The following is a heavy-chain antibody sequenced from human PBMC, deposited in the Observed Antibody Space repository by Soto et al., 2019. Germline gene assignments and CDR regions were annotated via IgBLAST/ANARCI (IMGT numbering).Heavy chain of an antibody. CDR3: ARDGGGGTTVTTNWFDP. D-gene: IGHD4-17*01. J-gene: IGHJ5*02. V-gene: IGHV1-69*02. Sequence: QVQLVQSGAEVKKPGSSVKVSCKASGGTFSSYTISWVRQAPGQGLEWMGRIIPILGIANYAQKFQGRVTITADKSTSTTYRELSSLRSEDTAVYYCARDGGGGTTVTTNWFDPWGQGTLVTVSS. CDR1: GGTFSSYT. CDR2: IIPILGIA.